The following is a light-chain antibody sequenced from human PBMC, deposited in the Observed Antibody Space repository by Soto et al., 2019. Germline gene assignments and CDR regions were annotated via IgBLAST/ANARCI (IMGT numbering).Light chain of an antibody. Sequence: EIVMTPSPATLSVFPGEQATLSCMASHSVNSNLAWYQQKLGQPPRLLIYGASTRATGFPARFSGSGSGTEFTLTISSLQSEDFAVYYCQQYHNWPLTFGGGTKVDI. V-gene: IGKV3-15*01. J-gene: IGKJ4*01. CDR3: QQYHNWPLT. CDR2: GAS. CDR1: HSVNSN.